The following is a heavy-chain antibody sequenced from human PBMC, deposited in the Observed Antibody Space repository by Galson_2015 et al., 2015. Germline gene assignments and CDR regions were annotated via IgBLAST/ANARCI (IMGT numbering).Heavy chain of an antibody. V-gene: IGHV3-23*01. CDR2: ISASGGTT. Sequence: SLRLSCAASGFTLSGYVMSWVRQAPGKGLEWVSSISASGGTTDYTDSVKGRFTISRDNSRNTLYIPMNSLRVEDTALYFCARDSYASGSWCRAWFDPWGQGSLVTVSS. D-gene: IGHD3-10*01. J-gene: IGHJ5*02. CDR3: ARDSYASGSWCRAWFDP. CDR1: GFTLSGYV.